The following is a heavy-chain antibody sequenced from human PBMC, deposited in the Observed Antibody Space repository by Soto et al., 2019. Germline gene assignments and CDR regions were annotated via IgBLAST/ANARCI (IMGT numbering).Heavy chain of an antibody. V-gene: IGHV4-59*08. Sequence: QVQLHLSGPGLVKTSETLSLTCTVSGGSMSSYYWSWIRQPPGEGREWIGCIYYSGSTNYNPSLKSRVTISVDTSAKPLSLKLTSVTAADTALYYCASRTASVEGWFAPWGQGTPFTVSS. D-gene: IGHD2-21*01. CDR2: IYYSGST. CDR3: ASRTASVEGWFAP. CDR1: GGSMSSYY. J-gene: IGHJ5*02.